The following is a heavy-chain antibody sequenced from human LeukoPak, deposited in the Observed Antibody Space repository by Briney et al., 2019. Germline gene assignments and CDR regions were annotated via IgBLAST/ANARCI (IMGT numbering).Heavy chain of an antibody. CDR2: ISSSSSFI. CDR3: ARDPGNGSLY. Sequence: GGSLRLSCAASGFTFSSYSMNWVRQAPGKGLEWVSSISSSSSFIYYAASVKGRFTISRDNAKNSLYLQMNSLRAEDTAVYYCARDPGNGSLYWGQGTLVTVSS. V-gene: IGHV3-21*01. CDR1: GFTFSSYS. J-gene: IGHJ4*02. D-gene: IGHD2-8*01.